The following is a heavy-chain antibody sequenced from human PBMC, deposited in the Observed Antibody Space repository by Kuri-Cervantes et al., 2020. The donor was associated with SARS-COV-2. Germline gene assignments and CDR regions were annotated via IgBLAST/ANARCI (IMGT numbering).Heavy chain of an antibody. CDR1: GFTFSSFA. D-gene: IGHD2-15*01. Sequence: GGSLRLSCAASGFTFSSFALHWVRQAPGKGLEWMALISYDGSTKHYADSVKGRFTISRDNSNDTLYLQMNSLTYEDTALYYCAKDPAPDCSTRSCSIDYWGQGTQVTGSS. J-gene: IGHJ4*02. CDR2: ISYDGSTK. CDR3: AKDPAPDCSTRSCSIDY. V-gene: IGHV3-30*04.